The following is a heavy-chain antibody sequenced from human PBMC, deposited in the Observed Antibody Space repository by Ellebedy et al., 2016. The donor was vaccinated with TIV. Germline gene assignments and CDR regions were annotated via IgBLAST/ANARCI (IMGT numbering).Heavy chain of an antibody. D-gene: IGHD6-13*01. Sequence: VSVKVSCKASGYTFTAYYMHWVRQAPGQGLEWMGWINPDSGGTNFAQKFQGRVTMTRDTSINTVYMELNRLESDDTAVYYCARVRRGSSGMDVWGQGTTVTVSS. CDR3: ARVRRGSSGMDV. J-gene: IGHJ6*02. V-gene: IGHV1-2*02. CDR2: INPDSGGT. CDR1: GYTFTAYY.